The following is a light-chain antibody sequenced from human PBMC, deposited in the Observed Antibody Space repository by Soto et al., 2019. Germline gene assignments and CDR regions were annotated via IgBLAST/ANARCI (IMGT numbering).Light chain of an antibody. V-gene: IGKV1-39*01. CDR2: AAS. CDR3: QQSYSTPET. CDR1: QSISSY. Sequence: DIQMTQSPSSLSASVGDRVTITCRASQSISSYLNWYQQKPGKAPKLLIYAASSLQSGVPSRFSGSGSATDCSLTISSLQPEDFATYYCQQSYSTPETFGQGTKVEIK. J-gene: IGKJ1*01.